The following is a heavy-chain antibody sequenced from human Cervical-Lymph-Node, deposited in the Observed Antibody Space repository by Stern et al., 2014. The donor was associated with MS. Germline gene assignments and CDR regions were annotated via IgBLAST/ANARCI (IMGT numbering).Heavy chain of an antibody. CDR2: IYWDDDK. CDR1: GFSLSTNGLG. Sequence: QITLKESGPTLVKPTQTLTLTCTFSGFSLSTNGLGVGWVRQPPGKALEWLALIYWDDDKRYSPSLESRLTITKDTSKNQVVLTMTNMDPVDTATYYCAHISAYSGTHAPSYWGQGTLVTVSS. D-gene: IGHD1-26*01. V-gene: IGHV2-5*02. CDR3: AHISAYSGTHAPSY. J-gene: IGHJ4*02.